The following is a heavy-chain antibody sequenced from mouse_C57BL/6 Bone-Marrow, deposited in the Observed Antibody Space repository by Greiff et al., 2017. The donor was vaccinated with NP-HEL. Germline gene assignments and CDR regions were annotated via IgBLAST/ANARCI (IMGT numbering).Heavy chain of an antibody. CDR1: GFTFSDYG. CDR2: ISSGSSTI. J-gene: IGHJ3*01. Sequence: EVHLVESGGGLVKPGGSLKLSCAASGFTFSDYGMHWVRQAPEKGLEWVAYISSGSSTIYYADTVKGRFTISRDNAKNTLFLQMTSLRSEDTAMYYCARETLGSWFAYWGQGTLVTVSA. V-gene: IGHV5-17*01. D-gene: IGHD4-1*01. CDR3: ARETLGSWFAY.